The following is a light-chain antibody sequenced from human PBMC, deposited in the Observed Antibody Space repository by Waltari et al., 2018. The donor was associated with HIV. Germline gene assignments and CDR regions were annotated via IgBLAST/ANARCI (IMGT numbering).Light chain of an antibody. CDR3: QQYYTVRPT. V-gene: IGKV4-1*01. Sequence: DILMTQSPDSLAVSLGERATFNCRPSRTVLSNSDNRNYLAWYQQKTGQSPNVLIYWASTRQSGVPDRFSASGSGTNFSLTISSLQAADVAVYYCQQYYTVRPTFGGGTKVEIK. CDR1: RTVLSNSDNRNY. CDR2: WAS. J-gene: IGKJ4*01.